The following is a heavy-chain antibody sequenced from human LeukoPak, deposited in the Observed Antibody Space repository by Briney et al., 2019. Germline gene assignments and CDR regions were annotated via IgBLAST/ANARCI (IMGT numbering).Heavy chain of an antibody. D-gene: IGHD3-22*01. V-gene: IGHV4-39*07. CDR1: GGSISSSSYY. CDR3: ARWSDLGYYYDSSGYRPLAGPIDAFDI. CDR2: IYHSGST. Sequence: RASETLSLTCTVSGGSISSSSYYWGWIRQPPGKGLEWIGSIYHSGSTYYNPSLKSRVTISVDTSKNQFSLKLSSVTAADTAVYYCARWSDLGYYYDSSGYRPLAGPIDAFDIWGQGTMVTVSS. J-gene: IGHJ3*02.